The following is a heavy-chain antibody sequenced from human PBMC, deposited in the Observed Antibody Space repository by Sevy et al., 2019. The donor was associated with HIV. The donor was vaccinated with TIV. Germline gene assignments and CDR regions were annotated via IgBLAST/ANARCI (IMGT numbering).Heavy chain of an antibody. CDR1: GYSFTSYW. CDR2: IYPGDSDT. CDR3: ASLRIAAAGPDY. V-gene: IGHV5-51*01. D-gene: IGHD6-13*01. J-gene: IGHJ4*02. Sequence: GGSLRLSCKGSGYSFTSYWIGWVRQMPGKGLEWMGIIYPGDSDTRYSPSFQGQVTISADKAISTAYLQWSSLKASDTAMYYCASLRIAAAGPDYWGQGTLVTVSS.